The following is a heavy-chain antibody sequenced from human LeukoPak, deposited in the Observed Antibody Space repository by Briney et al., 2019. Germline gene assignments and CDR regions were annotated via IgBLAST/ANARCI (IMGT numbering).Heavy chain of an antibody. J-gene: IGHJ2*01. V-gene: IGHV3-30*18. D-gene: IGHD4-17*01. CDR2: ISYDGSNK. CDR1: GFTFSSYG. Sequence: PGGSLRLSCAASGFTFSSYGMHWVRQAPGKGLEWVAVISYDGSNKYYADSVKGRFTISRDNSKNTLYLQMNSLRAEDTAVYYCAKDRGLRPNERYFDLWGRGTLVTVSS. CDR3: AKDRGLRPNERYFDL.